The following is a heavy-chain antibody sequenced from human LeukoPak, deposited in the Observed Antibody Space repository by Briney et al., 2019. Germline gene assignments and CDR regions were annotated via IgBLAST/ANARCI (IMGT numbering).Heavy chain of an antibody. CDR2: IYHSGTT. J-gene: IGHJ5*02. CDR1: GDSINNNF. V-gene: IGHV4-59*01. Sequence: SETLSLTCSVSGDSINNNFWTWIRQPPGKRLELIGYIYHSGTTNYNPPLNSRVTMLIDASKNQISLKLSSVTAADTAVYYCVRVIRSWFDTWGQGTLVTVSS. CDR3: VRVIRSWFDT.